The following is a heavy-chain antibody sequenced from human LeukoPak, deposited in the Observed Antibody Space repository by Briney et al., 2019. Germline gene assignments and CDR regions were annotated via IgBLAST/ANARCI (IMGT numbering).Heavy chain of an antibody. J-gene: IGHJ4*02. Sequence: SETLSLTCSVSGASISSYYWSWIRQPPGKGLEWIGYIHHSGGTNYNPSLKSRVTISVDMSKNQLSLKLSSVTAADTAVYYCARRPDLVAASYYFDYWGQGTLVTVSS. V-gene: IGHV4-59*08. CDR3: ARRPDLVAASYYFDY. CDR2: IHHSGGT. CDR1: GASISSYY. D-gene: IGHD1-26*01.